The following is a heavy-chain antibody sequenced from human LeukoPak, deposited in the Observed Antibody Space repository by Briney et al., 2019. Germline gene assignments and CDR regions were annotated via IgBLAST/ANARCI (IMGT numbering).Heavy chain of an antibody. CDR2: ISSSGSTI. Sequence: GGSLRLSCAASGFTFSDYYMSWIRQAPGKGLEWVSYISSSGSTIYYADSVKGRFTISRDNAKNSLYPQMNSLRAEDTAVYYCAREQRLRGVIITRSYNWFDPWGQGTLVTVSS. CDR3: AREQRLRGVIITRSYNWFDP. V-gene: IGHV3-11*01. D-gene: IGHD3-10*01. CDR1: GFTFSDYY. J-gene: IGHJ5*02.